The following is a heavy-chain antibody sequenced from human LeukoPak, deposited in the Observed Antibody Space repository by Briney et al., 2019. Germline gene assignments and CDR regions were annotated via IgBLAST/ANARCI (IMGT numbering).Heavy chain of an antibody. D-gene: IGHD2-15*01. J-gene: IGHJ3*01. Sequence: SETLSLTCTVSGGSISSSYYYWGWIRQPPGKGLEWFGSIYFSGSTFYNPSLKSRVTISVDTSKSQFSLTLTSVTAADSAVYYCATWGGSTFAFDLWFQGTMVTVSS. CDR3: ATWGGSTFAFDL. V-gene: IGHV4-39*01. CDR2: IYFSGST. CDR1: GGSISSSYYY.